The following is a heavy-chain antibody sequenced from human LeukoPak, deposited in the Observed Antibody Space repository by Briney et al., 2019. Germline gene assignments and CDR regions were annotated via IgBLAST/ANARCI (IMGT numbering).Heavy chain of an antibody. CDR3: ARDGYSSTWRNAFDI. CDR2: ISWNSDNI. Sequence: GGSLRLSCAASGLTFGNYAMHWVRQGPGKGLDWVSGISWNSDNIGYGDSVKGRFTISRDNAKNSLYLQMNSLRAEDTALYYCARDGYSSTWRNAFDIWGQGTMVTVSS. D-gene: IGHD6-13*01. V-gene: IGHV3-9*01. CDR1: GLTFGNYA. J-gene: IGHJ3*02.